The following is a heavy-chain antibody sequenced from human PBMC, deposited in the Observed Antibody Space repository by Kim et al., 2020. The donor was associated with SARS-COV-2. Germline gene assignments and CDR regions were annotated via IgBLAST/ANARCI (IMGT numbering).Heavy chain of an antibody. V-gene: IGHV3-30-3*01. CDR2: ISYDGSNK. J-gene: IGHJ6*02. D-gene: IGHD7-27*01. Sequence: GGSLRLSCAASGFTFSSYAMHWVRQAPGKGLEWVAVISYDGSNKYYADSVKGRFTISRDNFKNTLYLQMNSLRAEDTAVYYCASSGDWDYYYYGMDVWG. CDR1: GFTFSSYA. CDR3: ASSGDWDYYYYGMDV.